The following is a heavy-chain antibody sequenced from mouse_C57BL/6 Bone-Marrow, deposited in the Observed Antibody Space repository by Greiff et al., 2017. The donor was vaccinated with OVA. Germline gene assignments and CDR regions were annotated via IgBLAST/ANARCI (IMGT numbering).Heavy chain of an antibody. CDR1: GYAFSSSW. Sequence: QVQLKQSGPELVKPGASVKISCKASGYAFSSSWMNWVKQRPGKGLEWIGRIYPGDGDTNYNGKFKGKATLTADKSSSTAFMQLSSLTSEDSAVYFCARGIYYYGSSYWYFDVWGTGTTVTVSS. D-gene: IGHD1-1*01. CDR3: ARGIYYYGSSYWYFDV. CDR2: IYPGDGDT. V-gene: IGHV1-82*01. J-gene: IGHJ1*03.